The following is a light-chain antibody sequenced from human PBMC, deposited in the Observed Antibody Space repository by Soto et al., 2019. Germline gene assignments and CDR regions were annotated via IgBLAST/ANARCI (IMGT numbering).Light chain of an antibody. J-gene: IGKJ1*01. CDR3: QQYNNWPGT. V-gene: IGKV3-15*01. CDR2: GAS. CDR1: QSVSNN. Sequence: EVVMTQSPATLSASPGERVTLSCRASQSVSNNLAWYLQKPGQAPRLLIYGASTRATGIPARFSGSGSGTEFTLTISSLQSEDFAVYYCQQYNNWPGTFGQGTKVEIK.